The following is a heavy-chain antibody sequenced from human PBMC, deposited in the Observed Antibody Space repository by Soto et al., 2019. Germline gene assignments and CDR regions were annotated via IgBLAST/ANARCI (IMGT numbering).Heavy chain of an antibody. J-gene: IGHJ5*01. D-gene: IGHD6-13*01. CDR3: ATAAYSTSWYDF. V-gene: IGHV1-46*01. Sequence: QVQLVQSGAEVKKPGASVKLSCKSSEYSFTDYYIHWVRQAPGQGLEWMGLINPSGGSTSYAQKFQGRVTMTRDTSTSTVYMELSSLRSEDTALYYCATAAYSTSWYDFWGQGTLVTVSS. CDR2: INPSGGST. CDR1: EYSFTDYY.